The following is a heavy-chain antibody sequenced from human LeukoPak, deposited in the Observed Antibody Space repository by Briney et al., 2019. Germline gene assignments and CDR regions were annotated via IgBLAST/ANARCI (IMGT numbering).Heavy chain of an antibody. Sequence: GGSLRLSCAASGFTFSGYAIHWVRQAPGKGLEWVAVISYDGSNKYYADSVKGRFTISSDNSKNTLYLQMNSLRAEDTAVYYCAREHSSGWSSFDHWGQGALVTVSS. CDR1: GFTFSGYA. CDR3: AREHSSGWSSFDH. D-gene: IGHD6-19*01. CDR2: ISYDGSNK. J-gene: IGHJ4*02. V-gene: IGHV3-30-3*01.